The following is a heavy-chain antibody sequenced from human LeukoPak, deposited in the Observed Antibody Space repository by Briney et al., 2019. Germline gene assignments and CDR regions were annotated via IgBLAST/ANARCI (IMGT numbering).Heavy chain of an antibody. CDR1: GFTFSSYA. CDR2: ISGSGDTT. V-gene: IGHV3-23*01. Sequence: PGGSLRLSCAASGFTFSSYAMSWVRQAPGEGLEWVSGISGSGDTTSYSGSVKGRLTISRDNSKNTLYLQMNSLRAEETAVYYCARRDTAMVYAFDIWGQGTKVTVSS. J-gene: IGHJ3*02. D-gene: IGHD5-18*01. CDR3: ARRDTAMVYAFDI.